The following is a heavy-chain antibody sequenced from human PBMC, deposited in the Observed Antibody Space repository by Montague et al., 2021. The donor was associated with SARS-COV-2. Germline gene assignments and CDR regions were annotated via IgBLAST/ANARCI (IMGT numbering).Heavy chain of an antibody. CDR3: ARGPRITMIVVVITDIGFDP. J-gene: IGHJ5*02. CDR2: IYHSGST. CDR1: GGPFSGYY. Sequence: SETRSLTCGVYGGPFSGYYWSWIRQPPGKGLEWIGEIYHSGSTNYNPSLKSRVTISVDTSKNQFSLKLSSVTAADTAVYYCARGPRITMIVVVITDIGFDPWGQGTLVTVSS. V-gene: IGHV4-34*01. D-gene: IGHD3-22*01.